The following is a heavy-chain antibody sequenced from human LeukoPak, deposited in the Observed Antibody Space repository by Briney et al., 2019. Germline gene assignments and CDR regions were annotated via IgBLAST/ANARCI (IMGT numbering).Heavy chain of an antibody. Sequence: ETLSLTCNVSGASISSGRNYWGWVRQAPGKGLEWVSAISGSGGNTYYADSVKGRFTISRDNSKNTLYLQMNSLRAEDTAVYYCAKTPHVVITDTHVDYWGQGTLVTVSS. J-gene: IGHJ4*02. CDR1: GASISSGRNY. CDR3: AKTPHVVITDTHVDY. CDR2: ISGSGGNT. V-gene: IGHV3-23*01. D-gene: IGHD3-22*01.